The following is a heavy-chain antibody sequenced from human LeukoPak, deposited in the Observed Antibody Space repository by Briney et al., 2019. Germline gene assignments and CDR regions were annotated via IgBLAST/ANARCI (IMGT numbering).Heavy chain of an antibody. CDR3: ARDRTHTYGYYFDY. CDR1: GGSISTYY. CDR2: TYNTGNTDYT. V-gene: IGHV4-59*01. J-gene: IGHJ4*02. Sequence: SETLSLTCTVSGGSISTYYWSWIRQSPGKGLEWIGYTYNTGNTDYTDYNPTLKSRVTISADASKNQFSLRLSSVTAADTAVYYCARDRTHTYGYYFDYWGQGTLATVSS. D-gene: IGHD5-18*01.